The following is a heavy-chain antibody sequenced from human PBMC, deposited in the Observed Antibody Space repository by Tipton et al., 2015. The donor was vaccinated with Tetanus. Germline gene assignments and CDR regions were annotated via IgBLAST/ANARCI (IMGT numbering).Heavy chain of an antibody. CDR3: ARDLSCYTCSRYYYYYGMDV. CDR2: ISSSSSTI. J-gene: IGHJ6*02. Sequence: SLRLSCAASGFTFSSYSMNWVRQAPGKGLEWVSYISSSSSTIYYADSVKGRFTISRDSAKNSLYLQMNSLRAEDTAVYYCARDLSCYTCSRYYYYYGMDVWGQGTTVTVSS. CDR1: GFTFSSYS. D-gene: IGHD2-2*02. V-gene: IGHV3-48*01.